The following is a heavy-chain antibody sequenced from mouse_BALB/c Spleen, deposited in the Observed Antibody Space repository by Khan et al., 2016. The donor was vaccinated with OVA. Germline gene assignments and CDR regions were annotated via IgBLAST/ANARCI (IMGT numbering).Heavy chain of an antibody. Sequence: VELVESGGGLVKPGWSLKLSCAASGFTFRSFAMSWVRLTPEKRLEWVATISSVATYTYYPDSVKGRFTISRDNAKNTPYLQSNSLRSEDTAMYYCATGSYGWFAYWGQGTMVTVSA. D-gene: IGHD1-1*02. CDR1: GFTFRSFA. CDR2: ISSVATYT. CDR3: ATGSYGWFAY. V-gene: IGHV5-9-1*01. J-gene: IGHJ3*01.